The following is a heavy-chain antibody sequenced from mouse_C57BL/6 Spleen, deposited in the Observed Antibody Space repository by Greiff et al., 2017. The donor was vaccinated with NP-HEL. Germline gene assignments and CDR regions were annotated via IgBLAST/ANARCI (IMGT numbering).Heavy chain of an antibody. CDR3: ARTNYGSSGYAMDY. J-gene: IGHJ4*01. Sequence: EVNVVESGGGLVKPGGSLKLSCAASGFTFSDYGMHWVRQAPEKGLEWVAYISSGSSTIYYADTVKGRFTISRDNAKNTLFLQMTSLRSEDTAMYYCARTNYGSSGYAMDYWGQGTSVTVSS. V-gene: IGHV5-17*01. D-gene: IGHD1-1*01. CDR1: GFTFSDYG. CDR2: ISSGSSTI.